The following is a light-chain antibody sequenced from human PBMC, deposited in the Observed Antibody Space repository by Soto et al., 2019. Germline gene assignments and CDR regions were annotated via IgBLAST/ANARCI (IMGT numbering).Light chain of an antibody. CDR3: CSYAGSYSWV. Sequence: QSALTQPRSVSGSPGQSVTISCTGTSSDVGAYNYVSWHQHHPGKAPKVMIYXXXXXXXXXXXXXXGSKSDNKASLTISGXXAEXEXXYYCCSYAGSYSWVFGGGTKLTVL. CDR2: XXX. V-gene: IGLV2-11*01. CDR1: SSDVGAYNY. J-gene: IGLJ3*02.